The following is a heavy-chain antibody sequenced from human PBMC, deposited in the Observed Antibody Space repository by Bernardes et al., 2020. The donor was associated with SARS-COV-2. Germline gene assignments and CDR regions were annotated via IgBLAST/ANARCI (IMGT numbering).Heavy chain of an antibody. J-gene: IGHJ4*02. CDR2: INAGNGNT. Sequence: ASVKVSCKASGYTFTSYAMHWVRQAPGQRLEWMGWINAGNGNTKYSQKFQGRVTITRDTSASTAYMELSSLRSEDTAVYYCARPMGTTVTDLEYWGQGTLVTVSS. CDR3: ARPMGTTVTDLEY. D-gene: IGHD4-17*01. V-gene: IGHV1-3*01. CDR1: GYTFTSYA.